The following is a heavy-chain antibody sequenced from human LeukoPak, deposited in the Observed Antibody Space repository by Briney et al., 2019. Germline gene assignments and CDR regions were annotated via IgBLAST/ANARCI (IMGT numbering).Heavy chain of an antibody. CDR2: ISGSGGST. CDR3: TKAEMTTVGPGYYGMDV. D-gene: IGHD4-23*01. Sequence: GGSLRLSCAASGFTFSSYAMSWVRQAPGKGLEWVSAISGSGGSTYYADSVKGRFTISRDNSKNTLYLQMNSLRAEDTAVYYCTKAEMTTVGPGYYGMDVWGQGTTVTVSS. CDR1: GFTFSSYA. V-gene: IGHV3-23*01. J-gene: IGHJ6*02.